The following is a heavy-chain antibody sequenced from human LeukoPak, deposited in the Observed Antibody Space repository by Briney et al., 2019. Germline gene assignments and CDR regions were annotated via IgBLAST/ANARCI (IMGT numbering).Heavy chain of an antibody. Sequence: ETLSLTCAVFGGSFSGNYWSYIRQPPGKGLEWIGEINHSERTNYNPSLKSRVTISVDTSKNQFSLMLTSVTAADTAVYYCARGSTTVPHYFDYWGQGTLVTVS. V-gene: IGHV4-34*01. D-gene: IGHD4-17*01. CDR1: GGSFSGNY. CDR2: INHSERT. J-gene: IGHJ4*02. CDR3: ARGSTTVPHYFDY.